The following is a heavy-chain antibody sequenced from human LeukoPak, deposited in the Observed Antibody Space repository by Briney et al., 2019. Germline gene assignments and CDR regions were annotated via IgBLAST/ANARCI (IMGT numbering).Heavy chain of an antibody. CDR3: ANSPDGAFDY. J-gene: IGHJ4*02. Sequence: GGSLRLSCAASGFTFSSYAMSWVRQAPGKGLEWVSAIIGSGGSTYYADSVKGRFTISRDNSKNTLYLHMNSLRAEDTAVYYCANSPDGAFDYWGQGTLVTVSS. CDR1: GFTFSSYA. V-gene: IGHV3-23*01. CDR2: IIGSGGST.